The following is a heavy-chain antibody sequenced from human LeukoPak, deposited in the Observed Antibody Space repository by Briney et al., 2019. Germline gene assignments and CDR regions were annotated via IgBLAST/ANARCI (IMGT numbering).Heavy chain of an antibody. Sequence: GRSLRLAYSASGFTFNSYPVHWVRQAPGKGMEYVSGSSRNGGSTYYADCVKGRLSTTRDNSKNKSYLQMSSLRAEGTAVYYRVKESGFMGAPNSAFDIWGQGTMVTVSS. D-gene: IGHD3-16*01. V-gene: IGHV3-64D*06. J-gene: IGHJ3*02. CDR2: SSRNGGST. CDR3: VKESGFMGAPNSAFDI. CDR1: GFTFNSYP.